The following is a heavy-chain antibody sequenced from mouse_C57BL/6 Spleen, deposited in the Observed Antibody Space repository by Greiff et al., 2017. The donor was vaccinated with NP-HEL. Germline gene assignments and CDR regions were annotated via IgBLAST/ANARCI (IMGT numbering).Heavy chain of an antibody. Sequence: VQLQQPGAELVKPGASVKLSCKASGYTFTSYWMHWVKQRPGQGLEWIGMIHPNSGSTNYNEKFKSKATLTVDKSSSTDYMQLSSLTSEDSAVYYCAMGFITTTYYAMDYWGQGTSVTVSS. J-gene: IGHJ4*01. CDR2: IHPNSGST. CDR3: AMGFITTTYYAMDY. CDR1: GYTFTSYW. D-gene: IGHD1-1*01. V-gene: IGHV1-64*01.